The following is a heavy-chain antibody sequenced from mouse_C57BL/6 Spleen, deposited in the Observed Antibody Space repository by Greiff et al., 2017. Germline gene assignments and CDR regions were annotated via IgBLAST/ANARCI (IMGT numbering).Heavy chain of an antibody. CDR2: IDPEDGDT. CDR3: TLYYYGSKGY. V-gene: IGHV14-1*01. J-gene: IGHJ2*01. D-gene: IGHD1-1*01. Sequence: VQLQQSGAELVRPGASVKLSCTASGFNIKDYYMHWVKQRPEQGLEWIGRIDPEDGDTEYAPKFQGKATMTADTSSNPAYLQLSSLTSEDTAVYYCTLYYYGSKGYWGQGTTLTVSS. CDR1: GFNIKDYY.